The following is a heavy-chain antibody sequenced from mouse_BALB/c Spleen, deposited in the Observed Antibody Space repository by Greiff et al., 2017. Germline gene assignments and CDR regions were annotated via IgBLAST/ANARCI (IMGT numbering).Heavy chain of an antibody. CDR2: ILPGSGST. J-gene: IGHJ2*01. V-gene: IGHV1-9*01. Sequence: VQLQQSGAELMKPGASVKISCKATGYTFSSYWIEWVKQRPGHGLEWIGEILPGSGSTNYNEKFKGKATFTADTSSITAYMQLSSLTSEDSAVYYCARYGNYDYFDYWGQGTTLTVSS. CDR3: ARYGNYDYFDY. D-gene: IGHD2-1*01. CDR1: GYTFSSYW.